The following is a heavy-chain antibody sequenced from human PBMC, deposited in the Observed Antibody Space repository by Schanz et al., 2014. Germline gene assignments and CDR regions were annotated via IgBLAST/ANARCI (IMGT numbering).Heavy chain of an antibody. CDR1: GFTFSDYW. J-gene: IGHJ3*02. V-gene: IGHV3-7*04. D-gene: IGHD3-22*01. CDR2: IKHDGSVK. CDR3: ARKMKVGVYGGKGHDSLDI. Sequence: EVQLVESGGGLDQPGGSLRLSCTASGFTFSDYWMSWVRQAPGKGPEWVANIKHDGSVKVYVDSVEGRFTISRDNAKRSLFLQMNSLRVEDTAVYYCARKMKVGVYGGKGHDSLDIWGQGTMVTVSS.